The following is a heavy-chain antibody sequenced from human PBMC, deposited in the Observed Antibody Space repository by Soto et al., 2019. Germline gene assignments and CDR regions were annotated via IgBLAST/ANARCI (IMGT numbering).Heavy chain of an antibody. CDR3: AKSPLGEPSYYDILTGVRYFDY. D-gene: IGHD3-9*01. J-gene: IGHJ4*02. Sequence: GGSLRLSCAASGFTFSSYAMSWVRQAPGKGLEWVSAISGSGGSTYYADSVKGRFTISRDNSKNTLYLQMNSLRAEDTAVYYCAKSPLGEPSYYDILTGVRYFDYWGQGTLVTVSS. CDR1: GFTFSSYA. CDR2: ISGSGGST. V-gene: IGHV3-23*01.